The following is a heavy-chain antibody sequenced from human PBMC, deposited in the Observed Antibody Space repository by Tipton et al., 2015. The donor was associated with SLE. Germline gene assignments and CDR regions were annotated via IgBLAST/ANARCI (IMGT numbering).Heavy chain of an antibody. Sequence: SLRLSCAASGFTFSSHWMHWVRQAPGKGLVWVARINGDGSSTTYADSVKGRFTISRDNAKKTQYLQMNSLRLEDTAVYYCARDRAVAGPDAFDTWGQGTMVTVSS. CDR1: GFTFSSHW. CDR3: ARDRAVAGPDAFDT. V-gene: IGHV3-74*01. CDR2: INGDGSST. J-gene: IGHJ3*02. D-gene: IGHD6-19*01.